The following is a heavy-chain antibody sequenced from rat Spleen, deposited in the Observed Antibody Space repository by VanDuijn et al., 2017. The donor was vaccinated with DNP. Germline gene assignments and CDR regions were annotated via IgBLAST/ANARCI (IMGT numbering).Heavy chain of an antibody. CDR3: TRDLLGYYFDY. CDR2: ISTGGGNT. CDR1: GFTFSDYY. Sequence: EVLLVESDGGLVQPGRSLKLSCAVSGFTFSDYYMAWVRQAPAKGLEWVASISTGGGNTYYRDPVKGRFTISRDNAQNTLYLQMNSLRSEDTATYYCTRDLLGYYFDYWGQGVMVTVSS. D-gene: IGHD4-2*01. J-gene: IGHJ2*01. V-gene: IGHV5-25*01.